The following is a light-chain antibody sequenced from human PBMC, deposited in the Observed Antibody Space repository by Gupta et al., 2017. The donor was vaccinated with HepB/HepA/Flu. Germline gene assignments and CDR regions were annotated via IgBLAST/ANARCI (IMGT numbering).Light chain of an antibody. CDR3: QQYSNWPPWT. Sequence: IVMTQSPATLSVSPGERATLSCGASQSVSSNLAWYQHKPGQPPRLLIYSSSTRATGVPARFSVSGSGTEFTLTISSLQSEDFAIYYCQQYSNWPPWTFGQGTKVEIK. J-gene: IGKJ1*01. CDR1: QSVSSN. V-gene: IGKV3-15*01. CDR2: SSS.